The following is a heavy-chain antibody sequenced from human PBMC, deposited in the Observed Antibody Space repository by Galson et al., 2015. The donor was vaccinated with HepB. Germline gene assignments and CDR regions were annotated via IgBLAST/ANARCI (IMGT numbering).Heavy chain of an antibody. V-gene: IGHV1-2*02. Sequence: SVKVSCKASGYTFTGYYMHWVRQAPGQGLEWMGWINPNSGGTNYAQKFRGRVTMTRDTSISTAYMELSRLRSDDTAVYYCARDRTLTMVRGVPDNWFDPWGQGTLVTVSS. J-gene: IGHJ5*02. CDR3: ARDRTLTMVRGVPDNWFDP. CDR1: GYTFTGYY. D-gene: IGHD3-10*01. CDR2: INPNSGGT.